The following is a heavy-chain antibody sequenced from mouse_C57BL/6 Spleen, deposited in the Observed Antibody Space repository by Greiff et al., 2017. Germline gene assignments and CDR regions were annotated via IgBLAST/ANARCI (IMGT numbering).Heavy chain of an antibody. V-gene: IGHV1-15*01. CDR3: TRAYDYVFDY. CDR2: IDPETGGT. CDR1: GYTFTDYE. Sequence: VKLQQSGAELVRPGASVTLSCKASGYTFTDYEMHWVKQTPVHGLEWIGAIDPETGGTAYNQKFKGKAILTADKSSSTAYMELRSLTSEDSAVYYCTRAYDYVFDYWGQGTTLTVSS. D-gene: IGHD2-4*01. J-gene: IGHJ2*01.